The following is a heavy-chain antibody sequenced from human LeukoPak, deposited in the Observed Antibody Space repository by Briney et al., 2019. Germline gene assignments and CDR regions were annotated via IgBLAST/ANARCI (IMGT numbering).Heavy chain of an antibody. J-gene: IGHJ4*02. CDR2: IYISGNT. D-gene: IGHD3-3*01. Sequence: SETLSLTCAVSGGCVSSYYWSWIRPPPGKGLEWIGYIYISGNTNYNPSLKSRVTISLDTSKNQFSLKLSSVTAADTAVYYCARHPFFAPFDFWGRGTLVTVSS. CDR1: GGCVSSYY. V-gene: IGHV4-59*08. CDR3: ARHPFFAPFDF.